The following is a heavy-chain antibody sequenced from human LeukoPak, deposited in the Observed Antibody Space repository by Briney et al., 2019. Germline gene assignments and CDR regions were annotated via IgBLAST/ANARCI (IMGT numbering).Heavy chain of an antibody. Sequence: SETLSLTCAVSGGSISSGGYSWSWIRQPPGKGLEWIGYIYHSGSTYYNPSLKSRVTISVDTSKNQFSLKLSSVTAADTAVYYCARDRTTMVRGVIQEYYFDYWGQGTLVTVSS. D-gene: IGHD3-10*01. CDR1: GGSISSGGYS. CDR2: IYHSGST. J-gene: IGHJ4*02. CDR3: ARDRTTMVRGVIQEYYFDY. V-gene: IGHV4-30-2*05.